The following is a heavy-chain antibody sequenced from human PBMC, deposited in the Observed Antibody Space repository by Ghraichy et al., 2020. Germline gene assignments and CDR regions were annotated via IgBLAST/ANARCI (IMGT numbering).Heavy chain of an antibody. CDR3: TRDGTLFPNWFDP. CDR2: IRSKAYGGTT. D-gene: IGHD1-26*01. CDR1: GFTFGDYA. V-gene: IGHV3-49*03. Sequence: GALRLSCTASGFTFGDYAMSWFRQAPGKGLEWVGFIRSKAYGGTTEYAASVKGRFTISRDDSKSIAYLQMNSLKTEDTAVYYCTRDGTLFPNWFDPWGQGTLVTVSS. J-gene: IGHJ5*02.